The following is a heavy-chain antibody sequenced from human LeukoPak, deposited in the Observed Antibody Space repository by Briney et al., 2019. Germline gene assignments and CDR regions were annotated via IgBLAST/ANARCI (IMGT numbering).Heavy chain of an antibody. D-gene: IGHD1-1*01. CDR3: AKDQLGSPNSLDY. CDR1: GFTFSSYA. J-gene: IGHJ4*02. CDR2: ISGSGGST. V-gene: IGHV3-23*01. Sequence: GGALRLSCAASGFTFSSYAMSWVRQAPGKGVEWVSAISGSGGSTYYADAVKGRFTISRDNSKNTLYLQMNSLRAEDTAVYYCAKDQLGSPNSLDYWGQGTLVTVSS.